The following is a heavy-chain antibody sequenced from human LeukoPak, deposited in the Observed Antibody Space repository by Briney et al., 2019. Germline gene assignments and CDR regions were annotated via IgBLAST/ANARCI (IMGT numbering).Heavy chain of an antibody. CDR3: ARVAGQYYGGSGYQWYFDL. CDR1: GGSISSYY. J-gene: IGHJ2*01. D-gene: IGHD3-22*01. CDR2: INHSGST. V-gene: IGHV4-34*01. Sequence: SETLSLTCTVSGGSISSYYWSWIRQPPGKGLEWIGEINHSGSTNYNPSLKSRVTISVDTSKNQFSLKLSSVTAADTAVYYCARVAGQYYGGSGYQWYFDLWGRGALVTVSS.